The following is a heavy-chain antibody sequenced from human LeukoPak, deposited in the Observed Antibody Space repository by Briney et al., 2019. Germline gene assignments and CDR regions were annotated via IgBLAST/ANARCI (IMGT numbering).Heavy chain of an antibody. J-gene: IGHJ4*02. CDR1: GYSFTNYW. CDR3: ARHFGNWKNFDF. V-gene: IGHV5-51*01. CDR2: IYPDDSDT. Sequence: GESLKISCKGSGYSFTNYWIGWVRQMPGKDLEWMGIIYPDDSDTRYSPSFQGQVTISADKSIRTAYLHWSSLKASDTAIYYCARHFGNWKNFDFWGRGTLVTVSS. D-gene: IGHD1-1*01.